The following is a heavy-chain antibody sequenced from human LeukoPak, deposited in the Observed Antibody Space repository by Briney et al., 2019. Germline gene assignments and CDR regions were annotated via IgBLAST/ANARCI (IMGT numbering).Heavy chain of an antibody. CDR2: IYTSGST. V-gene: IGHV4-4*07. CDR1: GVSISSYY. D-gene: IGHD6-6*01. CDR3: ARDREQLAPKYYYYYYMDV. Sequence: SETLSLTCTVSGVSISSYYWSWIRQPAGKGLEWIGRIYTSGSTNYNPSLKSRVTMSVDTSKNQFSLKLSSVTAADTAVYYCARDREQLAPKYYYYYYMDVWGKGTTVTVSS. J-gene: IGHJ6*03.